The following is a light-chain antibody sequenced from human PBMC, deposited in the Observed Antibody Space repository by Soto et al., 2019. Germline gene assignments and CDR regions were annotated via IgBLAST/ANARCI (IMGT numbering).Light chain of an antibody. V-gene: IGLV2-14*01. CDR3: SSYTSSSTLV. J-gene: IGLJ3*02. CDR1: SSDVGGHNY. CDR2: EVS. Sequence: QYALTQPASVSGSPGKSITISCTGTSSDVGGHNYVSWYQQHPGKAPKLMIYEVSNRPSGVSNRFSGSKSGNTASLTISGLQAEDEADYYCSSYTSSSTLVFGGGTMLTVL.